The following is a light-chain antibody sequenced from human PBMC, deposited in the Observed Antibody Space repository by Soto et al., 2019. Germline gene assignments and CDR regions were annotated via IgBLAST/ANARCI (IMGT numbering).Light chain of an antibody. Sequence: EIVLTQSPVSLSLSPGERATLSCRASQSISSDLAWYHQKPGQAPRLLIFSASNRATGVPARFSGSGSATDFTPTISSLEPEVFSVYYCQQLSHWPTFCGGTRVEIK. CDR1: QSISSD. V-gene: IGKV3-11*01. CDR2: SAS. J-gene: IGKJ4*01. CDR3: QQLSHWPT.